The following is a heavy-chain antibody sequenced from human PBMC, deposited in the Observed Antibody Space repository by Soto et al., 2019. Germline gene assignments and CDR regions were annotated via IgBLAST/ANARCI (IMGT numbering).Heavy chain of an antibody. CDR1: GGSFSGDY. CDR2: INHSGST. V-gene: IGHV4-34*01. J-gene: IGHJ6*02. CDR3: ARVSGIYYYGMDV. D-gene: IGHD3-10*01. Sequence: PSETLSLTCAVRGGSFSGDYWNWIRQPPGKGLEWIGEINHSGSTNYNPSLKSRVTISVDTSKNQFSLKLSSVTAADTAVYYCARVSGIYYYGMDVWGQGTTVS.